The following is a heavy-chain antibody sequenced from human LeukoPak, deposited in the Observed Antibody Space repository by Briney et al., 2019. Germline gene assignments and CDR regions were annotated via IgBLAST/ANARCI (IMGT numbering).Heavy chain of an antibody. V-gene: IGHV1-2*02. J-gene: IGHJ4*02. CDR3: ARDQRYGSGSYYFDY. D-gene: IGHD3-10*01. CDR2: INPNSGGT. Sequence: ASVKVSCKASGYTFTGYYMHWVRQAPGQGLEWMGWINPNSGGTNYAQKFQGRVTMTRDTSISTAYMELSRLRSDDTAVCYCARDQRYGSGSYYFDYWGQGTLVTVSS. CDR1: GYTFTGYY.